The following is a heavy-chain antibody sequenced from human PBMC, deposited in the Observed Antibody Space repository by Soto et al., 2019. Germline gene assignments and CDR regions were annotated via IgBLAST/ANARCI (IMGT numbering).Heavy chain of an antibody. CDR2: ISSSSSHI. J-gene: IGHJ4*02. V-gene: IGHV3-11*06. D-gene: IGHD3-16*01. Sequence: GGSLRLSCAASGFTFSDYYMSWIRQAPGKGLEWLSYISSSSSHIQYADSVKGRFTISRDNAKNSLYLQMDSLRAEDTAFYYCARDLAFGGVIDFWGQGILVTVS. CDR1: GFTFSDYY. CDR3: ARDLAFGGVIDF.